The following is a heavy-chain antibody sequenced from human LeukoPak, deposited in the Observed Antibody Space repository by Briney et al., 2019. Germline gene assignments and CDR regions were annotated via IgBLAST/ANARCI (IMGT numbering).Heavy chain of an antibody. CDR1: GGSFSGYY. CDR2: INHSGST. CDR3: ARGAQLWLAYYYGMDV. Sequence: SETLSLTCAVYGGSFSGYYWSWIRQPPGKGLEWIGEINHSGSTNYNPSLKSRVTISVDPSKNQFSLKLSSVPAADTAVYYCARGAQLWLAYYYGMDVWGQGTTVTVSS. J-gene: IGHJ6*02. D-gene: IGHD5-18*01. V-gene: IGHV4-34*01.